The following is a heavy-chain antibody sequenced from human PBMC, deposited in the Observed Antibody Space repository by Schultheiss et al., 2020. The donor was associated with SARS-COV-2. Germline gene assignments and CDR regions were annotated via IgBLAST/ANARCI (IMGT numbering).Heavy chain of an antibody. CDR3: ARDYYYGSGRGNWFDP. CDR1: GFTFDDYA. D-gene: IGHD3-10*01. Sequence: GGSLRLSCAASGFTFDDYAMHWVRQAPGKGLEWVSGISWNSGSIGYADSVKGRFTISRDNAKNSLYLQMNSLRAEDTAVYYCARDYYYGSGRGNWFDPWGQGTLVTVSS. J-gene: IGHJ5*02. CDR2: ISWNSGSI. V-gene: IGHV3-9*01.